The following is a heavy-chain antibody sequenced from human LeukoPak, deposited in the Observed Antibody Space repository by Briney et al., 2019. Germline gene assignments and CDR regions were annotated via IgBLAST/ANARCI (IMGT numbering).Heavy chain of an antibody. D-gene: IGHD3-10*01. V-gene: IGHV3-66*01. J-gene: IGHJ3*02. CDR1: GFTFSSYA. Sequence: PGGSLRLSCAASGFTFSSYAMSWVRQAPGKGLEWVSVIYTGGSTYYADSVKGRFTISRDNSKNTLYLHMNSLRAEDTAVYYCARDLGIDAFDIWGQGTMVTVSS. CDR3: ARDLGIDAFDI. CDR2: IYTGGST.